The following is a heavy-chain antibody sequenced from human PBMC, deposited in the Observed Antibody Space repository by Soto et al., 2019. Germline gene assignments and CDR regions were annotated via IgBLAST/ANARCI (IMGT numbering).Heavy chain of an antibody. CDR2: IYWDDDK. CDR1: GFSISTSGVG. Sequence: SGPTLVNPTQTVTLTCTLSGFSISTSGVGVGWIRQPPGKALEWLALIYWDDDKRYSPSLKSRLTVAKDTSKNQVVLTIADMDPVDTATYYCAHRRSMGRGISWHYGDFDYWGQGTLVTVS. D-gene: IGHD1-7*01. J-gene: IGHJ4*02. CDR3: AHRRSMGRGISWHYGDFDY. V-gene: IGHV2-5*02.